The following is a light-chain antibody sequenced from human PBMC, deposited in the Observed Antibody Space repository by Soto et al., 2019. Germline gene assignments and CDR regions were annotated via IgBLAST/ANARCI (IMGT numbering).Light chain of an antibody. CDR1: QGIRND. CDR2: AAS. V-gene: IGKV1-6*01. CDR3: LQDYNYPPT. J-gene: IGKJ4*01. Sequence: AIPMTQSPSSLSAAVGDRVTITCRASQGIRNDLGWYQQKPGKAPKLLIYAASSLQSGVPSRFSGSGSGTDFTLTISSLQPEDFATYYCLQDYNYPPTFGGGTKVEIK.